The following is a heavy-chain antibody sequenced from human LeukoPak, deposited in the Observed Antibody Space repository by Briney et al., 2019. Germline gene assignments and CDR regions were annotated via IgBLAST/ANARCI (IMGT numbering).Heavy chain of an antibody. V-gene: IGHV1-2*02. CDR1: GYTFTGYY. CDR2: INPNSGGT. D-gene: IGHD3-22*01. J-gene: IGHJ4*02. Sequence: ASVNVSCTAAGYTFTGYYMHWVRQAPGQGLEWRGWINPNSGGTNYAQKFQGRVTMTRDTSISTAYMELSRLRSDDTAVYYCARDYYDSSGYYSLYYFDYWGQGTLVTVSS. CDR3: ARDYYDSSGYYSLYYFDY.